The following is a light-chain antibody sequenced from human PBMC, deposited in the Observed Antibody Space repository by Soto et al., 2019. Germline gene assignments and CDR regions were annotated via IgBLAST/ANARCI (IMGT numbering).Light chain of an antibody. V-gene: IGKV1-39*01. CDR2: AAS. Sequence: DIQMTQSPSSLSASVGDRVTITCRASQTISTYLNWYQQNPGKAPKLLIYAASNLQNGVPSRFSGRGSWNDFPLTISSLQPEDFATYYCQKSSSIPYTFGQGTKLEIK. CDR1: QTISTY. J-gene: IGKJ2*01. CDR3: QKSSSIPYT.